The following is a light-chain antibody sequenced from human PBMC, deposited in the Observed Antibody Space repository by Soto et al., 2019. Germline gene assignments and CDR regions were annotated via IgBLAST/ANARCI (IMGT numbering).Light chain of an antibody. V-gene: IGKV3-11*01. J-gene: IGKJ2*01. CDR2: DAS. Sequence: EIVLTQSPATLSLSPGERATLSCRASQSVSTYLAWYQQKPGQAPRLLIYDASKKATGIPARFSGSGSGTDFPLTISSLEPEDFAVYYCQQRSNWPYMYTFGQGTKREI. CDR3: QQRSNWPYMYT. CDR1: QSVSTY.